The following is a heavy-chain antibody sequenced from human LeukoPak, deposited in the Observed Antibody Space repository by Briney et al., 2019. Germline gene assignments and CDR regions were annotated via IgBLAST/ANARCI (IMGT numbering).Heavy chain of an antibody. CDR1: GFTFSSYA. CDR2: ISGSGGST. CDR3: ASPPPFGVVIIPYC. J-gene: IGHJ4*02. D-gene: IGHD3-3*01. V-gene: IGHV3-23*01. Sequence: GGSLRLSCAAYGFTFSSYAMSWVRQAPGKELEWVSAISGSGGSTYYADSVKGRFTISRDNSKNTLYLQMNSLRAEDTAVYYCASPPPFGVVIIPYCWGQGTLVTVSS.